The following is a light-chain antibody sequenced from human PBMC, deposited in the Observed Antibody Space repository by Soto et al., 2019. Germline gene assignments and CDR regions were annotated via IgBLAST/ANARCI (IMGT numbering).Light chain of an antibody. CDR1: QTIDSY. J-gene: IGKJ5*01. CDR2: AAS. Sequence: DIQLTQSPPSLSATVRDRFTITCRASQTIDSYLNWFQQKPGMAPKLLIYAASKLQSGVPSRFRGSGSGTDFTLTIDTLQPDDFASYYCQQTRSGITFGQGTRLEIK. V-gene: IGKV1-39*01. CDR3: QQTRSGIT.